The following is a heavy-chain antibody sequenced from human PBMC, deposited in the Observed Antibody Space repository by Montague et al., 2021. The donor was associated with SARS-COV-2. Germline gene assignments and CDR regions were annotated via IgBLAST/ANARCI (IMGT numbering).Heavy chain of an antibody. CDR1: GGSISSYY. Sequence: SETLSLTCTVSGGSISSYYWSWIRQPPGKGLEWTGYIYYSGRTNXKPSLKSRVTISVDTSKNQFSLKLSSVTAADTAVYYCARDSRTDFDWLFPDSGSYYYYMDVWGKGTTVTVSS. J-gene: IGHJ6*03. CDR2: IYYSGRT. V-gene: IGHV4-59*01. CDR3: ARDSRTDFDWLFPDSGSYYYYMDV. D-gene: IGHD3-9*01.